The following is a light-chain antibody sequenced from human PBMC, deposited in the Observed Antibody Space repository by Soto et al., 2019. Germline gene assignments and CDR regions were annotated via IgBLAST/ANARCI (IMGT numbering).Light chain of an antibody. CDR1: QSVRSNY. V-gene: IGKV3-20*01. CDR3: QRYGNSPFWS. CDR2: GAS. J-gene: IGKJ1*01. Sequence: EIVLTQSPGTLSLSPGERATLSCRASQSVRSNYLAWYQQKPGQAPRLLIYGASSRATGIPDRFSGSGSGTDFTLTISRLEPEDFAVYYCQRYGNSPFWSFGQGTKVEIK.